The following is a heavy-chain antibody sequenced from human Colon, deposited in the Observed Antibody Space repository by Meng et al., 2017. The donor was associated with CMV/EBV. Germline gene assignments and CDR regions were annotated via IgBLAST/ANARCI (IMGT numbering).Heavy chain of an antibody. CDR1: GDSSGSYY. D-gene: IGHD2/OR15-2a*01. J-gene: IGHJ4*02. Sequence: ETLSLTCSVSGDSSGSYYWSWLRQPPGKGLEWIGYVSYTGSATYNPALESRVTISVTTPESQFSLKLSSVTAADSAVYYCARAQNVIPELFDSWGQGTLVTVSS. V-gene: IGHV4-59*01. CDR3: ARAQNVIPELFDS. CDR2: VSYTGSA.